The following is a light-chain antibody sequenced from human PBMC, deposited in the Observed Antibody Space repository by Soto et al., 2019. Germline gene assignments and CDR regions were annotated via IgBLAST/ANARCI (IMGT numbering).Light chain of an antibody. Sequence: EIVMTQSPATLSVSPGERATLSCRASQSVSSNLAWYQQKPGQAPRLLIYGASTRATCISARFSGSGSGTEFTLTISSLQSEEFAVYYCQQYNNWGTFGQGTKVEIK. V-gene: IGKV3-15*01. CDR2: GAS. J-gene: IGKJ1*01. CDR3: QQYNNWGT. CDR1: QSVSSN.